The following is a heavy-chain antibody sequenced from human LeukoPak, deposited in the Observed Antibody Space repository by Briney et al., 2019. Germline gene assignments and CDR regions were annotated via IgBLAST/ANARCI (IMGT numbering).Heavy chain of an antibody. CDR3: ARTRPGSSGDKVLGHWFDP. CDR2: INPNSGGT. CDR1: GYTFTGYY. J-gene: IGHJ5*02. D-gene: IGHD2-15*01. Sequence: ASVKVSFKASGYTFTGYYMHWVRQAPGQGLEWMGWINPNSGGTNYAQKFQGRVTMTRDTSISTAYMELSRLRSDDTAVYYCARTRPGSSGDKVLGHWFDPWGQGTLVTVSS. V-gene: IGHV1-2*02.